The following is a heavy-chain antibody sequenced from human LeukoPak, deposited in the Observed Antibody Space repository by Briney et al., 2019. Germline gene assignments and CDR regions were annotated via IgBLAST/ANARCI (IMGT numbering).Heavy chain of an antibody. Sequence: GASVKVSCKASGYTFTSYGINWLRQAPGQGLEWMGWISPYNGNTNNVQKVQGRVTMTTDTSTSTAYMELRSLTSDDTAVYYCAREEMGTTDSWGQGTLVTVSS. CDR1: GYTFTSYG. V-gene: IGHV1-18*01. D-gene: IGHD7-27*01. CDR3: AREEMGTTDS. J-gene: IGHJ4*02. CDR2: ISPYNGNT.